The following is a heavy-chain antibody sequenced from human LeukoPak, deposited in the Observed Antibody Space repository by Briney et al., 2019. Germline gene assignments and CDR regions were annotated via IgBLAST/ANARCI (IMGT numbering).Heavy chain of an antibody. CDR1: GYTFTGYY. CDR2: INPNSGGT. J-gene: IGHJ4*02. CDR3: ARDKSWDY. Sequence: GASVKVSCKAPGYTFTGYYMHWVRQAPGQGLEWMGWINPNSGGTNYAQKFQGRVTVTRDTSISTAYMELSRLRSDDTAVYFCARDKSWDYWGQGTLVTVSS. V-gene: IGHV1-2*02.